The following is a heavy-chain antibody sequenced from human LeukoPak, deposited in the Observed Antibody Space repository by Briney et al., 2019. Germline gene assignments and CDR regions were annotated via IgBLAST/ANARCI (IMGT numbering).Heavy chain of an antibody. CDR1: GYTFTGYY. V-gene: IGHV1-2*02. J-gene: IGHJ4*02. D-gene: IGHD1-26*01. CDR2: INPNSGGT. Sequence: ASVKVSCKASGYTFTGYYMHWVRQAPGQGLEWMGWINPNSGGTNYAQKFQGRVTMTRDTSISTAYMELSRLRSDDTAVYYCAREATSDYSGSYKYYFDYWGQGTLVTVSS. CDR3: AREATSDYSGSYKYYFDY.